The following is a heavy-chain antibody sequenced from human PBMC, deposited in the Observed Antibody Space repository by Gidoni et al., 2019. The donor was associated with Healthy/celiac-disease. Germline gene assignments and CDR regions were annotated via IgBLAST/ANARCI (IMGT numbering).Heavy chain of an antibody. CDR1: SGTYSIYA. Sequence: VCSTDSSGTYSIYAISWVRQAPGQGLEWMGGIIPIFGTANYAQKFQGRVTITADKSPSTAYMELSSLRSEDTAVYYCASGDGDYPYYFYGMDVWGQGTTVTVSS. D-gene: IGHD4-17*01. V-gene: IGHV1-69*06. CDR2: IIPIFGTA. J-gene: IGHJ6*02. CDR3: ASGDGDYPYYFYGMDV.